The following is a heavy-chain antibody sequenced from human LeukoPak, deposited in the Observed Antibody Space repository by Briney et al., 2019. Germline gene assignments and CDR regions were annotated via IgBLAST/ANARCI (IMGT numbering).Heavy chain of an antibody. Sequence: GGSLRLSCAASGFTFSSYWMSWVRQAPGKGLEWVANIKQDGSEKYYVDSVKGRFTISRDNAKNSLYLQMNSLRAEDTAVYYCARDRKYYDSSGYYWMVNYGMDVWGQGTTVTVSS. J-gene: IGHJ6*02. CDR2: IKQDGSEK. CDR1: GFTFSSYW. V-gene: IGHV3-7*03. D-gene: IGHD3-22*01. CDR3: ARDRKYYDSSGYYWMVNYGMDV.